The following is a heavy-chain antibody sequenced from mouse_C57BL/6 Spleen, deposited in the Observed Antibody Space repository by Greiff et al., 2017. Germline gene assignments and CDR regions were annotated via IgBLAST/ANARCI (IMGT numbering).Heavy chain of an antibody. CDR1: GYTFTSYW. CDR2: IDPSDSYT. Sequence: QVQLQQPGAELVKPGASVKLSCKASGYTFTSYWMQWVKQRPGQGLEWIGEIDPSDSYTNYNQKFKGKATLTVDTSSSTVYMQLSSLTSEDAAVYYCARRVWYDYEYYCDYWGQGTTLTVSS. D-gene: IGHD2-4*01. V-gene: IGHV1-50*01. J-gene: IGHJ2*01. CDR3: ARRVWYDYEYYCDY.